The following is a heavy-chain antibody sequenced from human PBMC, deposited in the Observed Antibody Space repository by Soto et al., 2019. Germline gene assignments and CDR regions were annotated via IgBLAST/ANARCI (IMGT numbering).Heavy chain of an antibody. CDR1: GYTFTSYA. CDR3: VRPDSYSTMIVVRFDY. D-gene: IGHD3-22*01. Sequence: ASVKVSCKASGYTFTSYAMHWVRQAPGQRLEWMGWINAGNGNTKYSQKFQGRVTITRDTSASTAYMELSSLRSEDTALYYCVRPDSYSTMIVVRFDYWGHGTLVTVSS. J-gene: IGHJ4*01. CDR2: INAGNGNT. V-gene: IGHV1-3*01.